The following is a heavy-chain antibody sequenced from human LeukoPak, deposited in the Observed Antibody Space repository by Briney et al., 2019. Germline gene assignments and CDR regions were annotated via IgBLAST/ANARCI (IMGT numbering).Heavy chain of an antibody. D-gene: IGHD2-8*01. CDR2: ITGSGGST. V-gene: IGHV3-23*01. J-gene: IGHJ4*02. CDR1: GFTFSSYA. Sequence: GGSLRLSCAASGFTFSSYAMSWVRQAPGKGLEWVSTITGSGGSTYYAESVKGRFTISRDNSKNTLYLQMNSLRGEDTALYYCAKDLAGCSDSWGQGTLVTVSS. CDR3: AKDLAGCSDS.